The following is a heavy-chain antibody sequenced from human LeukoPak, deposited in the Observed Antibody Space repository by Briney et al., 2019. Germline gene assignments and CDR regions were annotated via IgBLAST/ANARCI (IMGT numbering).Heavy chain of an antibody. V-gene: IGHV3-23*01. CDR2: ISGSGGST. D-gene: IGHD2-2*02. J-gene: IGHJ3*02. Sequence: GGSLRFSCAASGFTFSNYAMNWVRQAPGKGLEWVSVISGSGGSTYYADSVKGRFTISRDNSKNTLYLQMNSLRAEDTAVYYCAKTYCSTTSCYIEHAFDIWGQGTVVTVSS. CDR3: AKTYCSTTSCYIEHAFDI. CDR1: GFTFSNYA.